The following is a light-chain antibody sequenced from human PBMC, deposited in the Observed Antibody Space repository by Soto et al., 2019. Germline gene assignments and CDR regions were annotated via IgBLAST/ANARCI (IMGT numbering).Light chain of an antibody. CDR2: GAS. CDR1: QSINCD. J-gene: IGKJ3*01. CDR3: QHYDNWPPMT. V-gene: IGKV3-15*01. Sequence: EIVMTQSPATLSVSPGERATLSCRASQSINCDLAWYQQKPGQAPRLLIYGASTRATGVPARFSGSGSGTEFTLTISSLQSEDFAIYYCQHYDNWPPMTFGPGTKVDIK.